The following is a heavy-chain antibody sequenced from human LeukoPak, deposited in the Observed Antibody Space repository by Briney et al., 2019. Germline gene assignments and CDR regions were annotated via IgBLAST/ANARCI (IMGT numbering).Heavy chain of an antibody. CDR3: ARGLAAAGTFDY. CDR2: INRDGSDK. CDR1: GFTFSTYW. D-gene: IGHD6-13*01. J-gene: IGHJ4*02. V-gene: IGHV3-7*04. Sequence: GGSLRLSCAASGFTFSTYWMNWVRQPPGKGLEWVANINRDGSDKYYVDSVKGRFTISRDNAKNSLYLQMNSLRAEDTAVYYCARGLAAAGTFDYWGQGTLVTVSS.